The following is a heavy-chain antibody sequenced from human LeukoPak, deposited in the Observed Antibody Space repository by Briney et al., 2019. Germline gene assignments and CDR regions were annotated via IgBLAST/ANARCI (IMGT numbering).Heavy chain of an antibody. CDR2: ITASGTAM. CDR3: SRSAYYDGSGNYYDY. J-gene: IGHJ4*02. CDR1: GSTFSSYS. Sequence: GGSLRLSCAASGSTFSSYSMNWVRQAPGKGLEWVSHITASGTAMFYADSVKGRFTISRDNAKNTLYLQMNGLRAEDTAVYYCSRSAYYDGSGNYYDYWGQGTLVTVSS. V-gene: IGHV3-48*04. D-gene: IGHD3-22*01.